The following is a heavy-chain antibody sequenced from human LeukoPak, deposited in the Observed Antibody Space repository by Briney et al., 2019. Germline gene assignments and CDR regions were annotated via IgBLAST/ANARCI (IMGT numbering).Heavy chain of an antibody. J-gene: IGHJ4*02. Sequence: GGSLRLSCGASGFRFSSYAMHWVRQAPGKGLEWVAVIPYDGNTIYYADSVKGRFTISRDYSKNTLHLQMNSLRAEDTAVYYCAKRGTTWDLDYWGQGTLVTVSS. CDR1: GFRFSSYA. D-gene: IGHD3-16*01. CDR2: IPYDGNTI. V-gene: IGHV3-30*02. CDR3: AKRGTTWDLDY.